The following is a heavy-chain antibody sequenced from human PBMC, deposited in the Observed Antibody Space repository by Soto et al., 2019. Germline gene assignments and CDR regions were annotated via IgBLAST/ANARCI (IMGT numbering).Heavy chain of an antibody. CDR3: ARVHDYYDSSGYLYYFDY. D-gene: IGHD3-22*01. CDR2: INAGNGNT. Sequence: ASVKVSCKASGYTFTSYAMHWVRQAPGQRFEWMGWINAGNGNTKYSQKFQGRVTITRDTSASTAYMELSSLRSEDTAVYYCARVHDYYDSSGYLYYFDYWGQGTLVTVSS. J-gene: IGHJ4*02. V-gene: IGHV1-3*01. CDR1: GYTFTSYA.